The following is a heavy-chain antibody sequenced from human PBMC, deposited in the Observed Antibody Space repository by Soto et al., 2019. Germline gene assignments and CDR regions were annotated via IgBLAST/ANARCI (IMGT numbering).Heavy chain of an antibody. J-gene: IGHJ5*02. Sequence: SETLSLTCAVYGGSFSGYYWSWIRQPPGKGLEWIGEINHSGSTNYNPSLKSRVTISVDTSKNQFSLKLSSVTAADTAVYYCARAAITMVPRRGDWFDPWGQGTLVTVSS. CDR1: GGSFSGYY. D-gene: IGHD3-10*01. CDR2: INHSGST. CDR3: ARAAITMVPRRGDWFDP. V-gene: IGHV4-34*01.